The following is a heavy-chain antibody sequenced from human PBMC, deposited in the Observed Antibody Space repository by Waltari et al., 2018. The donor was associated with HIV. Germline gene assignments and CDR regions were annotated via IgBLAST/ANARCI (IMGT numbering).Heavy chain of an antibody. J-gene: IGHJ3*01. Sequence: EVQLVDSGGGWVQPGSPLRSSCAGTGYPLDDSAMPWGRQRPGKGLEWVSAISYNSGSAAYADSVRGRFTVSRDNSKNSVYLQMDSLRPEDTAFYFCAKDHGGYWRRDDIYFDVWGRGTKVTVSS. D-gene: IGHD3-22*01. CDR1: GYPLDDSA. CDR2: ISYNSGSA. CDR3: AKDHGGYWRRDDIYFDV. V-gene: IGHV3-9*01.